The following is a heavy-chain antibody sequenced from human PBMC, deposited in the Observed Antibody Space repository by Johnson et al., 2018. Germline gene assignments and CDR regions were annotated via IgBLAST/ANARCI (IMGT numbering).Heavy chain of an antibody. J-gene: IGHJ5*02. D-gene: IGHD2-21*01. CDR3: ARAIPNWFDP. CDR1: GGSISSYY. V-gene: IGHV4-59*01. Sequence: QVQLQESGPGLVKXSETXSLXCTVSGGSISSYYWSWIRQPPGKGLEWIGHIYYSGSTNYNPPLKSRVTIPMDTSKNQFSLKLSSVTAADTAVYYCARAIPNWFDPWGQGTLVTVSS. CDR2: IYYSGST.